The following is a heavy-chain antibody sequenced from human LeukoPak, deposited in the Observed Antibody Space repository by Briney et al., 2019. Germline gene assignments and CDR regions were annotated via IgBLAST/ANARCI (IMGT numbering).Heavy chain of an antibody. V-gene: IGHV4-34*01. CDR2: INHSGST. Sequence: SETLSLTCAVYGGSFSGYYWSWIRQPPGKGLEWIGEINHSGSTNYNPPLKSRVTISVDTSKNQFSLKLSSVTAADTAVYYCARGRGDYSNYSVFYYYYYYYMDVWGKGTTVTVSS. J-gene: IGHJ6*03. D-gene: IGHD4-11*01. CDR3: ARGRGDYSNYSVFYYYYYYYMDV. CDR1: GGSFSGYY.